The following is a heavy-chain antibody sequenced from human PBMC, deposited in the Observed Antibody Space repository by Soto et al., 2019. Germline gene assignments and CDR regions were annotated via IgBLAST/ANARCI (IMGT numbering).Heavy chain of an antibody. Sequence: PSETLSLTCTVSGGSISSSSYYWGWLRQPPGNGLEWIGNVYYGGSTYYNPSLKSRVTISVETSKSQFSLKLSSATAADTAAYYCAGGDYYHSSGYYFYYYTMDVCGQGTTVT. D-gene: IGHD3-22*01. J-gene: IGHJ6*02. CDR3: AGGDYYHSSGYYFYYYTMDV. CDR1: GGSISSSSYY. V-gene: IGHV4-39*01. CDR2: VYYGGST.